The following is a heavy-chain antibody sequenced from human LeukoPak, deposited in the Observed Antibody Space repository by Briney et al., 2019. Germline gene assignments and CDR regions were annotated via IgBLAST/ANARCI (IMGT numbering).Heavy chain of an antibody. Sequence: SETLSLTCAVYGGSFSGYYWSWIRQPPGKGLEWIGEINHSGSTNYNPSLKSRVTISVGTSKNQFSLKLSSVTAADTAVYYCARERGYSYGYCIDPWGQGTLVTVSS. CDR3: ARERGYSYGYCIDP. J-gene: IGHJ5*02. V-gene: IGHV4-34*01. CDR2: INHSGST. D-gene: IGHD5-18*01. CDR1: GGSFSGYY.